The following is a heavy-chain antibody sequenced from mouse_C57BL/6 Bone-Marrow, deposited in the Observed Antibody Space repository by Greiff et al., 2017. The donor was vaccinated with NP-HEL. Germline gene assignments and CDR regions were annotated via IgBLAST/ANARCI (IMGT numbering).Heavy chain of an antibody. D-gene: IGHD2-5*01. Sequence: EVMLVESGGGLVQSGRSLRLSCATSGFTFRDFYMEWVRQAPGKGLEWIAASRNKANDYTTEYSASVKGRFIVSRDTSQSILYLQMNALRAEDTAIYYCARAPYYSNYWYFDVWGTGTTVTVSS. CDR3: ARAPYYSNYWYFDV. CDR2: SRNKANDYTT. J-gene: IGHJ1*03. CDR1: GFTFRDFY. V-gene: IGHV7-1*01.